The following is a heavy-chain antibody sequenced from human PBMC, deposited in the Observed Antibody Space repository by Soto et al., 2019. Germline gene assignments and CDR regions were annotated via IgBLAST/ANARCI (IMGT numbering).Heavy chain of an antibody. D-gene: IGHD2-21*01. Sequence: QVQLVQSGAEVKKPGSSVKVSCKASGGTFSSYTISWVRQAPGQGLEWMGRIIPILGIANYAQKFQVRVTITADKATSTDYRELRSLRSDDRAVDYCANGLAYCGGDCYSYAHWGQGTLVTVSS. CDR3: ANGLAYCGGDCYSYAH. CDR1: GGTFSSYT. J-gene: IGHJ4*02. V-gene: IGHV1-69*02. CDR2: IIPILGIA.